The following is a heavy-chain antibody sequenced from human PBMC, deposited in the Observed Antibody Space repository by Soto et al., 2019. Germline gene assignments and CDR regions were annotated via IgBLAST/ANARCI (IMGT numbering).Heavy chain of an antibody. J-gene: IGHJ5*02. CDR3: ARGLRSSRDNA. CDR2: INHSGST. CDR1: GGSFSGYY. D-gene: IGHD6-13*01. V-gene: IGHV4-34*01. Sequence: QVQLQQWGAGLLKPSETLSLTCAVYGGSFSGYYWSWIRQPPGKGLEWIGEINHSGSTNYNPSLKSRVTISVDTSKNQFSLKLSSVTAADTAVYYCARGLRSSRDNAWGQGTLVTVSS.